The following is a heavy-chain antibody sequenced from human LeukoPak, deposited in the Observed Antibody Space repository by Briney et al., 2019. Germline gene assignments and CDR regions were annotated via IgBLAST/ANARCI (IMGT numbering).Heavy chain of an antibody. CDR3: AREVLWFGEYMDV. CDR1: GFTFSSYS. V-gene: IGHV3-21*01. J-gene: IGHJ6*03. D-gene: IGHD3-10*01. CDR2: ISSSSSYI. Sequence: GGSLRLSCAASGFTFSSYSMNWVRQAPGKGLEWVSSISSSSSYIYYADSVKGRFTISRDNAKNSLYLQMNSLRAEDTAVYYCAREVLWFGEYMDVWGKGTTVTVSS.